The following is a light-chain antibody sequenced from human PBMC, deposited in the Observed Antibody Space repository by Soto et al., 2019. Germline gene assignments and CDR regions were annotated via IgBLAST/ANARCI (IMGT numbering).Light chain of an antibody. CDR1: SSTFGNNY. CDR3: GTWDSSLSAWV. CDR2: DNN. Sequence: QSVLTQPPSVSAAPGQKVTISCSGSSSTFGNNYVSWYQQLPGTAPKLLIYDNNRRPSGIPDRFSGSKSGTSATLGITGLQTGDEADYYCGTWDSSLSAWVFGGGTKLTVL. V-gene: IGLV1-51*01. J-gene: IGLJ3*02.